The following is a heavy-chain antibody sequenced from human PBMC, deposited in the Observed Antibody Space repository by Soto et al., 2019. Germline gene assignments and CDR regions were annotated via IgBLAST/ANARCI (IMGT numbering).Heavy chain of an antibody. CDR1: GFSVSDYP. CDR3: ARWEYSGSYYRF. V-gene: IGHV3-23*01. D-gene: IGHD3-10*01. Sequence: GGSLRLSXAASGFSVSDYPMSWVRQAPGKGLERVSHITRGIDRTYYADSVKGRFTISRDNSKNTLDLQLDSLRVEDTAIYFCARWEYSGSYYRFWGQGTLVTVSS. CDR2: ITRGIDRT. J-gene: IGHJ4*02.